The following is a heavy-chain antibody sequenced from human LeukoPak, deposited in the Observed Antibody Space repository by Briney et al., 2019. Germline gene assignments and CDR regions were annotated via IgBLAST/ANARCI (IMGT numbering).Heavy chain of an antibody. CDR1: GGSISSGGYY. D-gene: IGHD3-22*01. CDR2: IYYSGST. J-gene: IGHJ4*02. CDR3: ARVVRYYDSSGYSKGYFDY. V-gene: IGHV4-31*03. Sequence: PSQTLSLTCTVSGGSISSGGYYWRWLRQHGGKVLEWIEYIYYSGSTYYNPSLKSRVTISVDTSKNQFSLKLSSVTAADTAVYYCARVVRYYDSSGYSKGYFDYWGQGTLVTVSS.